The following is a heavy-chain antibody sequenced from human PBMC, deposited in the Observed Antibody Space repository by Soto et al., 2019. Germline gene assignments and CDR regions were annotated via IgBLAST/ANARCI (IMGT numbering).Heavy chain of an antibody. CDR2: ISSNSDST. CDR1: GFIFSTYA. Sequence: GGSLRLSCAASGFIFSTYAMNWVRQAPGEGPEWVSAISSNSDSTFYAESVRGRFTISRDNSVNTLYLQMSRLRTEDTAVYYCAHPRGYGVFDAVDIWGQGTMVTVSS. D-gene: IGHD4-17*01. CDR3: AHPRGYGVFDAVDI. V-gene: IGHV3-23*01. J-gene: IGHJ3*02.